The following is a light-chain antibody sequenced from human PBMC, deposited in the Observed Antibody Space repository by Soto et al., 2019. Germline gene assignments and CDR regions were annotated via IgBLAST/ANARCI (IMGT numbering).Light chain of an antibody. Sequence: QSALTQPASVSGSPGQSITISCTGTSSDVGSYNLVSWYQHHPGKAPKLTIYEGSERPSGVSNRFSGSKSGNTASLTISGLQAEDEADYFCCSYAGSSTVYVFGTGTKLTVL. CDR3: CSYAGSSTVYV. CDR1: SSDVGSYNL. CDR2: EGS. J-gene: IGLJ1*01. V-gene: IGLV2-23*01.